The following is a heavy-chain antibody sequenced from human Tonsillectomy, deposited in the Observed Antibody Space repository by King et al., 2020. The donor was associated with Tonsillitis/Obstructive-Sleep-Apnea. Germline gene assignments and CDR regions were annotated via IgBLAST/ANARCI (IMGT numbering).Heavy chain of an antibody. Sequence: QLVQSGAEVKKPGASVKVSCKASGYTFTSYGIIWVRQAPGQGLEWMAWISTYNGYTNYAQKGQGRVTMTTDTSTSTAHMELRSLRSDDTAVYYCARGRGYYYDSSGYYGMDVWGQGTTVTVSS. J-gene: IGHJ6*02. V-gene: IGHV1-18*01. CDR3: ARGRGYYYDSSGYYGMDV. D-gene: IGHD3-22*01. CDR1: GYTFTSYG. CDR2: ISTYNGYT.